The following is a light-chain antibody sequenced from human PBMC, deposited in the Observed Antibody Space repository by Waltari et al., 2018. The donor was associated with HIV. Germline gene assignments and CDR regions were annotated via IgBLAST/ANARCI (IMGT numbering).Light chain of an antibody. CDR2: DTN. Sequence: QSVLTQPPSVSGAPGQRVTISCTGSRSNIGAIYDVHWYQQLPAAAPKLLIYDTNTRPSGVPDRFSGSKSGTSASLAIAGLQADDEAVYYCQTFDTSLSGFVVFGGGTKLTVL. CDR1: RSNIGAIYD. V-gene: IGLV1-40*01. CDR3: QTFDTSLSGFVV. J-gene: IGLJ2*01.